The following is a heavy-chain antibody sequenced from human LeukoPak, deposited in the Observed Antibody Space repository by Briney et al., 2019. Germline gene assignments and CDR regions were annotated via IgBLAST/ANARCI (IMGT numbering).Heavy chain of an antibody. J-gene: IGHJ4*02. CDR3: ARQIASAGTAGFDF. V-gene: IGHV4-4*07. D-gene: IGHD6-13*01. CDR2: IYSTGST. Sequence: SETLSLTCTVSGGSISSYYWSWIRQPAGKGLEWIGRIYSTGSTNYNPSLKSRVTMSVDTSKNQFSLRLRTVTAADTAVYYCARQIASAGTAGFDFWGQGALVTVSS. CDR1: GGSISSYY.